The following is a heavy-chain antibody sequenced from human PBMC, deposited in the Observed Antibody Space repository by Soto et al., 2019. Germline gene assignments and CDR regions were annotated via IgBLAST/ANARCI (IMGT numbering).Heavy chain of an antibody. V-gene: IGHV4-30-4*01. CDR2: IYHSGSS. CDR1: GGSLSSGTYY. Sequence: PSETLSLTCTVSGGSLSSGTYYWIWIRQPPGKGLEWIGYIYHSGSSQSNPSLKGRVTISIDTSKNQFSLELRSVTAADTAVYYCARDLLDTTVDYYFDSWGPGRLVTVSS. D-gene: IGHD4-17*01. CDR3: ARDLLDTTVDYYFDS. J-gene: IGHJ4*02.